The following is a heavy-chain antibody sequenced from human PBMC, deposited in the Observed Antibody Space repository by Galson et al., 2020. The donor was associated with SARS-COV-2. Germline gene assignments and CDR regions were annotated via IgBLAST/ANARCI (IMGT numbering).Heavy chain of an antibody. CDR2: IYYSGST. CDR3: ARQPLGDYYYMDV. CDR1: GGSISSSSYY. V-gene: IGHV4-39*01. Sequence: SETLSLTCTVSGGSISSSSYYWGWIRQPPGKGLEWIGNIYYSGSTYYNPSLKSRVTISVDTSKNQFSLKLSSVTAADTAVYYCARQPLGDYYYMDVWGKGTTVTISS. J-gene: IGHJ6*03.